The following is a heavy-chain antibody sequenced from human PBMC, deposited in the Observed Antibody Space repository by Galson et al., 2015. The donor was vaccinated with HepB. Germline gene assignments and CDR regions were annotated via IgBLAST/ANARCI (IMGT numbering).Heavy chain of an antibody. CDR3: ARADFWSGYYPY. V-gene: IGHV4-30-4*01. CDR1: GGSISSGDYY. Sequence: TLSLTCTVSGGSISSGDYYWSWIRQPPGKGLEWIGYIYYSGSTYYNPSLKSRVTISVDTSKNQFSLKLSSVTAADTAVYYCARADFWSGYYPYWGQGTLVTVSS. D-gene: IGHD3-3*01. J-gene: IGHJ4*02. CDR2: IYYSGST.